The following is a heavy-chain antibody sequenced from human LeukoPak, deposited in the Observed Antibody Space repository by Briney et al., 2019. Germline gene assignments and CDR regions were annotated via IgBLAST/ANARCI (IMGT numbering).Heavy chain of an antibody. Sequence: GGSLRLSCAASGFNFSAYGMHWVRQAPGKGLDWVAVISFHGTNEYYADSVKGRFTISRDNSNNTLYLQMNSVRAEDTAVYYCAKGRRGSSYVHYFDTWGQGTLVTVSS. CDR3: AKGRRGSSYVHYFDT. D-gene: IGHD3-22*01. V-gene: IGHV3-30*18. J-gene: IGHJ1*01. CDR1: GFNFSAYG. CDR2: ISFHGTNE.